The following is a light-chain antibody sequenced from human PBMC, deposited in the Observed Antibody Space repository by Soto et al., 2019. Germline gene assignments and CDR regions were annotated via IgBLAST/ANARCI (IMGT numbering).Light chain of an antibody. CDR2: DTS. V-gene: IGKV3-15*01. J-gene: IGKJ5*01. CDR3: QQYNNWPPIT. CDR1: QSVSSN. Sequence: EIVMTQSPATLSVPPGERATLSCRASQSVSSNLAWYQQKLGQAPRLLIYDTSTRATGIPARFSGSGSGTEFTLTISSLQSEDFAVYYCQQYNNWPPITFGQGTRLEIK.